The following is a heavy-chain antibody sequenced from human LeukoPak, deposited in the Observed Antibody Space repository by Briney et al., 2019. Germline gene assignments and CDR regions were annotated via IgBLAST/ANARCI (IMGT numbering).Heavy chain of an antibody. CDR1: GYSISSGYY. CDR3: ARGGGYGSGGHYYFDY. D-gene: IGHD3-10*01. V-gene: IGHV3-11*01. J-gene: IGHJ4*02. CDR2: ISISGTTI. Sequence: LSLICTVSGYSISSGYYWGWIRQAPGKGLEWLSYISISGTTIYYADSVKGRFTISRDNAKHSLFLQMNSLRAEDTAVYYCARGGGYGSGGHYYFDYWGQGTLVTVSS.